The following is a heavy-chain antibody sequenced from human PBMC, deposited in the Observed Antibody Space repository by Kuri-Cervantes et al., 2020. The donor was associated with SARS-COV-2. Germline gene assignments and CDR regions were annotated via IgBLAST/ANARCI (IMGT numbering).Heavy chain of an antibody. CDR1: GFTFSDYY. Sequence: GGSLRLSCAASGFTFSDYYMSWIRQAPGKGLGWVSYISSSGSTIYYADSVKGRFTISRDNAKNSLYLQMNSLRAEDTAVYYCARAGDITMIVEYYFDYWGQGTLVTVSS. D-gene: IGHD3-22*01. V-gene: IGHV3-11*04. CDR3: ARAGDITMIVEYYFDY. CDR2: ISSSGSTI. J-gene: IGHJ4*02.